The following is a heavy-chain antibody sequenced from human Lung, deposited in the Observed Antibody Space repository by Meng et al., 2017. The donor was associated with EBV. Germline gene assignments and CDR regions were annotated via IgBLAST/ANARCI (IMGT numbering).Heavy chain of an antibody. D-gene: IGHD3-10*01. CDR2: LIPMSDAP. J-gene: IGHJ4*02. CDR1: GGPFRSDA. V-gene: IGHV1-69*01. CDR3: ASESGRGFTPDY. Sequence: QVSFVLAGTGVKKPGFGVKIPCYAAGGPFRSDAVSWVRQAPGQGLEWMGGLIPMSDAPHYAQKFQDRVRITADESTSTHYMDLSGLRSEDTAVYYCASESGRGFTPDYWGQGTLVTVSS.